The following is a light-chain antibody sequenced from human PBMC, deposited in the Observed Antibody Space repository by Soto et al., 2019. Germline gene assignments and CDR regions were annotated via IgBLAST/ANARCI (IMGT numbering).Light chain of an antibody. V-gene: IGLV4-60*03. Sequence: QPVLTQSSSASASLGSSVKLTCTLTSGHIAYIIAWHQQQPGKAPRFLMKVESSGSYNKGSGVPDRFPGSSSGADRYLTISNLQSEDEADYYCETWDTNSRVFGGGTKLTVL. CDR1: SGHIAYI. J-gene: IGLJ3*02. CDR3: ETWDTNSRV. CDR2: VESSGSY.